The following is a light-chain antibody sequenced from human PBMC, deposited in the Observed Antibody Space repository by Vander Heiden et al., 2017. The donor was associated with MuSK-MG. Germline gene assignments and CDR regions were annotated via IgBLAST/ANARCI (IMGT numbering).Light chain of an antibody. J-gene: IGKJ1*01. CDR2: WAY. V-gene: IGKV4-1*01. CDR1: QSLLYTPNNRNY. CDR3: HQNVDVTWT. Sequence: DIVLTQSPDSLAVYLGERATLHCKSSQSLLYTPNNRNYLHWYQQKPGQPPKLLIYWAYTRESGVPDRFSGSGSGTDFTLTISSLQAEDVAVYYCHQNVDVTWTFDQGTKVEIK.